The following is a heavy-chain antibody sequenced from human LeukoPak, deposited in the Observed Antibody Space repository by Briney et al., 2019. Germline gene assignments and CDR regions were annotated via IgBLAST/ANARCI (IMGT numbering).Heavy chain of an antibody. J-gene: IGHJ6*03. CDR3: AALIVVVPAAIRPIYMDV. V-gene: IGHV3-48*03. CDR2: ISSSGSTI. D-gene: IGHD2-2*01. Sequence: PGGSLRLSCAASGFTFSSYEMNWVRQAPGKGLEWVSYISSSGSTIYYADSVKGRFTISRDNSKNTLYLQMNSLRAEDTAVYYCAALIVVVPAAIRPIYMDVWGKGTTVTISS. CDR1: GFTFSSYE.